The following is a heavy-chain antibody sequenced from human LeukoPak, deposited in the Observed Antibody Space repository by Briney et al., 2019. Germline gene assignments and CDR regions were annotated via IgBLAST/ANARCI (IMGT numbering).Heavy chain of an antibody. Sequence: GESLRLSCAASGFPFSTYWMSWVRQAPGKGLEWVANINQDGTEKYYVDSVKGRFTISRDYAKNSLYLQMNSLRVEDTAVYYCAKVAKYYYGPETYYFFEQWGQGAPVTASS. CDR3: AKVAKYYYGPETYYFFEQ. J-gene: IGHJ4*02. CDR1: GFPFSTYW. V-gene: IGHV3-7*01. D-gene: IGHD3-10*01. CDR2: INQDGTEK.